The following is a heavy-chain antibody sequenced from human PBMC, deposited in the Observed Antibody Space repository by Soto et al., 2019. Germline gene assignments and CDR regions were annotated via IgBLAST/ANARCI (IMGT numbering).Heavy chain of an antibody. CDR3: VRGGSPHYDILTGLAY. V-gene: IGHV4-34*01. D-gene: IGHD3-9*01. J-gene: IGHJ4*02. CDR1: GGIFRGCY. CDR2: INHSGST. Sequence: SETLSLTCAVYGGIFRGCYGRWIRQPPGKGLEWIGEINHSGSTNYNPSLKSRVTISVDTSKNQFSLKLSSVTAADTAVYYCVRGGSPHYDILTGLAYWAQGTLVTVS.